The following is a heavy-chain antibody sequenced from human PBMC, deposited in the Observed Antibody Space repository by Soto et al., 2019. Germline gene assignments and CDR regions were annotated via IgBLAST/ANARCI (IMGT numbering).Heavy chain of an antibody. J-gene: IGHJ4*02. CDR2: IYYSGSS. V-gene: IGHV4-30-4*08. Sequence: KPSETLSLTCSVSGGSISGDYYWSWIRQSPEKGLEWIGYIYYSGSSYSNPALQSRLSMSLDTSKNQFSLKLRSVTAADTAVYYCARGEAPWPDYWGQGTLVTVSS. CDR1: GGSISGDYY. CDR3: ARGEAPWPDY. D-gene: IGHD3-16*01.